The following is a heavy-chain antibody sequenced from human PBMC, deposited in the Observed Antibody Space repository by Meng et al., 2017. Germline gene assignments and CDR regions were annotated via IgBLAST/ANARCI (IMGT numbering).Heavy chain of an antibody. CDR1: GDSVSSNSAA. J-gene: IGHJ4*02. Sequence: QIQLQQSGPGLVKPPQTLSRSCAISGDSVSSNSAAWNWIRQSPSRGLEWLGRAYYRSKWYHDYAESVKSRISIDPDTYKNQFSLQLRSVTPEDSAVYYCARGSYSFDSWGQRTLVTVSS. CDR2: AYYRSKWYH. CDR3: ARGSYSFDS. D-gene: IGHD1-26*01. V-gene: IGHV6-1*01.